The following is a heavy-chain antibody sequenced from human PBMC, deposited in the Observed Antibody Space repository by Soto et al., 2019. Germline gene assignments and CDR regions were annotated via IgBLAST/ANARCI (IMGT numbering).Heavy chain of an antibody. D-gene: IGHD2-2*01. J-gene: IGHJ4*02. V-gene: IGHV3-48*01. CDR3: ARSVEGSTTSWSR. CDR2: ISSSSNSI. CDR1: GFTFSRYS. Sequence: GGSLRLSCAASGFTFSRYSMNWVRQAPGKGLEWVSYISSSSNSIYYADSVKGRFTISRDNAKNSLHLQMNSLRAEDTAVYYCARSVEGSTTSWSRWGQGTLVTVSS.